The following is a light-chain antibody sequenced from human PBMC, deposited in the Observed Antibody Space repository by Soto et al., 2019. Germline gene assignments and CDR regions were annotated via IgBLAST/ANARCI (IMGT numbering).Light chain of an antibody. CDR1: SSDVGGYNY. V-gene: IGLV2-8*01. J-gene: IGLJ2*01. CDR3: SSYADSNNLV. Sequence: QPVLTQPPSASGSPGQSVTISCTGTSSDVGGYNYVSWYQQHPGKAPELIIYEVNNRPSGVPDRFSGSKSGNTASLTVSGLQAEDEADYYCSSYADSNNLVFGGGTQLTVL. CDR2: EVN.